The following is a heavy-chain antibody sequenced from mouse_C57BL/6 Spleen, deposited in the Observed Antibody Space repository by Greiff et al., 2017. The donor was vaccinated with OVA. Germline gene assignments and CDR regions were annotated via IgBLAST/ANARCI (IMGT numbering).Heavy chain of an antibody. CDR1: GFTFSDYY. D-gene: IGHD2-10*02. CDR2: INYDGSST. CDR3: AREAWYGNLSYWYFDV. J-gene: IGHJ1*03. V-gene: IGHV5-16*01. Sequence: EVMLVESEGGLVQPGSSMKLSCTASGFTFSDYYMAWVRQVPEKGLEWVANINYDGSSTYYLDSLKSRFIISRDNAKNILYLQMSSLKSEDTATYYCAREAWYGNLSYWYFDVWGTGTTVTVSS.